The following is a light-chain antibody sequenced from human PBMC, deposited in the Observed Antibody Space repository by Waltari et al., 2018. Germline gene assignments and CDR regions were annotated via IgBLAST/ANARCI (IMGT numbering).Light chain of an antibody. CDR1: QSISFS. V-gene: IGKV1-39*01. CDR3: QQSYTTPRT. J-gene: IGKJ4*01. CDR2: GAS. Sequence: DIQMTQSPSSLSASVGDRVTISCRASQSISFSLHWYKQILGQAPRLLISGASSLQFGVPSKFSGSGSVADFTLTISGLQPDDIATYYGQQSYTTPRTFGGGTKVEIK.